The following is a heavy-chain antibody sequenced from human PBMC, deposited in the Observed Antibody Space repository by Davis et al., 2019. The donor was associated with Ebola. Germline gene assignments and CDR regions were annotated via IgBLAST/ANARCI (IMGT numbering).Heavy chain of an antibody. CDR3: GRGGSYPAY. CDR2: IKQDGSES. J-gene: IGHJ4*02. D-gene: IGHD1-26*01. CDR1: GFTFTNYW. V-gene: IGHV3-7*01. Sequence: GESLKISCAASGFTFTNYWMTWVRQAPGKGLEWVANIKQDGSESYYVDSVKGRFTISRDNAKNSLYLQMNSLRAEDTAVYFCGRGGSYPAYRGQGTQVTVSS.